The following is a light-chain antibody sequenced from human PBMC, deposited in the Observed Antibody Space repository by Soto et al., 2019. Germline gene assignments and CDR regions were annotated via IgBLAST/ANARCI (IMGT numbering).Light chain of an antibody. J-gene: IGKJ1*01. V-gene: IGKV3-15*01. CDR3: QQYKNWPPWT. CDR2: GTS. Sequence: EIVMTQSPAALSVSPGKRATLSCRASQSVSDNLAWYQQKPGQAPRLLIFGTSTRATGIPARFSGSGSGTEFTLTISSLQSEDFAVYYCQQYKNWPPWTFDQGTKVEIK. CDR1: QSVSDN.